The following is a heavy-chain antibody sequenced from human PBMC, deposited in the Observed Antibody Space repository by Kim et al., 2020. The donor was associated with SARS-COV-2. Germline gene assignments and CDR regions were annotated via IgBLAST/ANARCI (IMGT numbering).Heavy chain of an antibody. CDR2: IYYSGST. V-gene: IGHV4-39*01. CDR3: AQTGFWSGYPNYYYYG. CDR1: GGSISSSSYY. D-gene: IGHD3-3*01. Sequence: SETLSLTCTVSGGSISSSSYYWGWIRQPPGKGLEWIGSIYYSGSTYYNPSLKSRVTISVDTSKNQFSLKLSSVTAADTAVYYRAQTGFWSGYPNYYYYG. J-gene: IGHJ6*01.